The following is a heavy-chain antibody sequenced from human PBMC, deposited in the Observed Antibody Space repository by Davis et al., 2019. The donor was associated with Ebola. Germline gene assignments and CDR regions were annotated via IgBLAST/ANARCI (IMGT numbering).Heavy chain of an antibody. V-gene: IGHV4-34*01. CDR3: ATKGGDTAMVSWFDP. Sequence: PSETLSLTCAVYAGSFSGYYWSWIRQPPGKGLGWIGEIYHSGSTNYNPSLKSRVTISVDKSKNQFSLKLSSVTAADTAVYYCATKGGDTAMVSWFDPWGQGTLVTVSS. CDR1: AGSFSGYY. D-gene: IGHD5-18*01. J-gene: IGHJ5*02. CDR2: IYHSGST.